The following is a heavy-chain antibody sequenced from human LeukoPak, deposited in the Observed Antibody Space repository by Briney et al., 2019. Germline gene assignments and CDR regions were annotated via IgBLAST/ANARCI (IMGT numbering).Heavy chain of an antibody. CDR1: GGSISSGGYY. D-gene: IGHD1-7*01. Sequence: SQTLSLTCTVSGGSISSGGYYWSWIRQHPGKGLEWIGYIYYSGSTYYNPSLKSRVTISVDTSKNQFSLKLSSVTAADTAVYCCARDLAGTTGSFDYWGQGTLVTVSS. CDR3: ARDLAGTTGSFDY. J-gene: IGHJ4*02. V-gene: IGHV4-31*03. CDR2: IYYSGST.